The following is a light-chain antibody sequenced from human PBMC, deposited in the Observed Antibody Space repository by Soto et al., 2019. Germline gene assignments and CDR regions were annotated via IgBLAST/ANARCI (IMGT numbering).Light chain of an antibody. CDR1: SSDVGGYNY. V-gene: IGLV2-14*01. CDR2: DVS. CDR3: SSYTSSRTLLYV. Sequence: QSVLTQPASVSGSPGQSITISCTGTSSDVGGYNYVSWYQQHPGKAPKLMIYDVSNRPSGVSNRFSGSKSGNTASLTSSGIQAEDEADYYCSSYTSSRTLLYVFGTGTKLTVL. J-gene: IGLJ1*01.